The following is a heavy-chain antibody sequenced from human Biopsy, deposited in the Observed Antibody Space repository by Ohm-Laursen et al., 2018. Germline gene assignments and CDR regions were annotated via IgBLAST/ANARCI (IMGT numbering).Heavy chain of an antibody. D-gene: IGHD3-22*01. V-gene: IGHV4-39*01. CDR2: IFYRGST. J-gene: IGHJ5*02. Sequence: PPGTLSLTCSVSGGSISNNNYYWGWIRQPPGKGLEWIGSIFYRGSTHYNPSPKSRVTISVDTSMNQFSLKLNSVTAADTAVYYCARGDYFDSNGYFWFDPWGQGTLVTVSS. CDR3: ARGDYFDSNGYFWFDP. CDR1: GGSISNNNYY.